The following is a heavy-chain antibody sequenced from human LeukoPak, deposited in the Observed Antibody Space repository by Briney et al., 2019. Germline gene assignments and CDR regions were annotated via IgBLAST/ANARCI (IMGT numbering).Heavy chain of an antibody. V-gene: IGHV3-74*01. D-gene: IGHD3-16*01. CDR1: GFTFSDYW. CDR2: INTDTRGT. J-gene: IGHJ4*02. Sequence: AGSLRLSCAASGFTFSDYWMHWVRQAPGKGLVWVSIINTDTRGTYYADSVKGRLTISRDNDKNTLYLQMNSLTAEDTAVYYCARAGAYRFDSWGQGTLVTVSS. CDR3: ARAGAYRFDS.